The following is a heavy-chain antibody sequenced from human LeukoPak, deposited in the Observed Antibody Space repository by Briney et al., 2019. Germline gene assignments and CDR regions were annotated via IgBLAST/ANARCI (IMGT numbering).Heavy chain of an antibody. CDR1: GGSIRSYY. CDR2: IYFSGSA. Sequence: SETLSLTCTVSGGSIRSYYWSWIRQPAGKGLEWIGRIYFSGSANYNPSLKSRVSMSVDTSKNQFSLKLRSVTAADTAVYYCAGVTESLYYYHYMDVWGKGTTVTISS. D-gene: IGHD2-21*02. CDR3: AGVTESLYYYHYMDV. V-gene: IGHV4-4*07. J-gene: IGHJ6*03.